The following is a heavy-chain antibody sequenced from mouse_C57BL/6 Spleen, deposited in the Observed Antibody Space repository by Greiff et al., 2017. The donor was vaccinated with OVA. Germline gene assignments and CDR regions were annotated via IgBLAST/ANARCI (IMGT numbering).Heavy chain of an antibody. J-gene: IGHJ3*01. D-gene: IGHD2-1*01. CDR1: GYTFTDYN. Sequence: VQLQQSGPELVKPGASVKMSCKTSGYTFTDYNMHWVKQSHGKSLEWIGYINPNNGGTSYNQKFKGKATLTVNKSSSTAYMELRSLTSEDSAVYYCARFYGNYDWFAYWGQGTLVTVSA. V-gene: IGHV1-22*01. CDR3: ARFYGNYDWFAY. CDR2: INPNNGGT.